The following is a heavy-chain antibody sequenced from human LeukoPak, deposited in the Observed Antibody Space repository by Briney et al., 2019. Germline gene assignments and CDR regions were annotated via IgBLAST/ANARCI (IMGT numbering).Heavy chain of an antibody. CDR3: ARHVGNYYDSSGYYYGRNEYFQH. D-gene: IGHD3-22*01. Sequence: SETLSLTCAVSGGSSSGYYWTWIRQPPGKGLEWIGEINHSGSANYNPSLKSRVTISLDMSENQFSLKLSSVTAADTAVYYCARHVGNYYDSSGYYYGRNEYFQHWGQGTLVTVSA. CDR2: INHSGSA. J-gene: IGHJ1*01. V-gene: IGHV4-34*01. CDR1: GGSSSGYY.